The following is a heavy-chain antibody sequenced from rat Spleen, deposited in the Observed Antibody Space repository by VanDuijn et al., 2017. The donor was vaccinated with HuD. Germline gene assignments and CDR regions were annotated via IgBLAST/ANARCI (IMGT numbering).Heavy chain of an antibody. CDR1: DYSITTNY. Sequence: EVQLQESGPGLVKPSQSLSLTCSVTDYSITTNYWGWIRKFPGTGMEWMGYISNSGSTNYNPSLRSRISITRETSKNQFFLHLNSVTTEDTATYYCASSLGRVYNNYFDYWGQGVMVTVSS. J-gene: IGHJ2*01. D-gene: IGHD1-10*01. CDR2: ISNSGST. V-gene: IGHV3-1*01. CDR3: ASSLGRVYNNYFDY.